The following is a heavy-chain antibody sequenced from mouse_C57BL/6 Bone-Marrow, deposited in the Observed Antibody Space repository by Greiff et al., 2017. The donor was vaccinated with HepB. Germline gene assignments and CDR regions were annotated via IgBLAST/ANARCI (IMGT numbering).Heavy chain of an antibody. Sequence: QVQLQQSGAELVKPGASVKLSCKASGYTFTSYWMHWVKQRPGQGLEWIGEIDPSDSYTNYNQKFKGKSTLTVDKSSSTAYMQLSSLTSEDSAVYYCARDYYGPYYFDYWGQGTTLTVSS. CDR1: GYTFTSYW. CDR3: ARDYYGPYYFDY. D-gene: IGHD1-2*01. V-gene: IGHV1-69*01. J-gene: IGHJ2*01. CDR2: IDPSDSYT.